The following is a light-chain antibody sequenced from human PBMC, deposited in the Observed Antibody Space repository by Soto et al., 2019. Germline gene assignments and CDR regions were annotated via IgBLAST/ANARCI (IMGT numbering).Light chain of an antibody. J-gene: IGLJ3*02. V-gene: IGLV7-43*01. CDR1: TGVVTSNYY. Sequence: QAVVTQEPSLTVSPGGTVTLTCASSTGVVTSNYYPNWAQQKPGQAPRALIYSTSAKHSWTPARFSGSLLGGKAALTVSGVQAEDEADYYCLLHYGRAQVFGGGTKLTVL. CDR2: STS. CDR3: LLHYGRAQV.